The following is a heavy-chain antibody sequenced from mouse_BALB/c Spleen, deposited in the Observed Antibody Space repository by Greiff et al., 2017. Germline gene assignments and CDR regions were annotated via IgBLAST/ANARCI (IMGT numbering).Heavy chain of an antibody. V-gene: IGHV1-14*01. Sequence: VQLKQSGPELVKPGASVKMSCKASGYTFTSYVMHWVKQKPGQGLEWIGYINPYNDGTKYNEKFKGKATLTSDKSSSTAYMELSSLTSEDSAVYYCARWDGYYLYYFDYWGQGTTLTVSS. J-gene: IGHJ2*01. CDR3: ARWDGYYLYYFDY. D-gene: IGHD2-3*01. CDR1: GYTFTSYV. CDR2: INPYNDGT.